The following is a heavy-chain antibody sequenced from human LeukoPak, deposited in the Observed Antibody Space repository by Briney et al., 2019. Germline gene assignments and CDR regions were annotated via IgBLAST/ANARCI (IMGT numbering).Heavy chain of an antibody. D-gene: IGHD1-26*01. CDR3: ATRHISGSYFDY. CDR2: IYHSGST. V-gene: IGHV4-34*08. J-gene: IGHJ4*02. Sequence: ESLRLSCVASGFTFSDYYMSWIRQSPGKGLEWIGEIYHSGSTNYNPSLKSRVTMLLEKSKNQFSLKLSSVTAADTAVYYCATRHISGSYFDYWGQGTLVTVSS. CDR1: GFTFSDYY.